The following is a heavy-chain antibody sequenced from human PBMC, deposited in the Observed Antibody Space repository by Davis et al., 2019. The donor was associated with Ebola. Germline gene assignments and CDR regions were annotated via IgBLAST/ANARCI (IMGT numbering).Heavy chain of an antibody. V-gene: IGHV4-39*02. J-gene: IGHJ6*02. CDR1: GGSISSSSYY. CDR3: AREAMGPYYYYYVMDV. Sequence: MPSETLSLTCTVSGGSISSSSYYWGWIRQPPGKGLEWIGEINHSGSTNYNPSLKSRVTISVDTSKNQFSLKLSSVTAADTAVYYCAREAMGPYYYYYVMDVWGQGTTVTVSS. D-gene: IGHD5-18*01. CDR2: INHSGST.